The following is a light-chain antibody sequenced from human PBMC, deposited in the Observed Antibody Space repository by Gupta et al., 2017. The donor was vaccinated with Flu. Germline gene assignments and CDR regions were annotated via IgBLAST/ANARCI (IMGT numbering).Light chain of an antibody. V-gene: IGLV3-10*01. CDR2: VYN. CDR3: YSNANTSNNYMV. J-gene: IGLJ2*01. Sequence: SYELPQPPSVSVSPGQAASTTCSGDALSKKCSYWYQQQSVQAPVLVIFVYNKRPSAIPDRFAFSSSGAIDTSTLTSAQVEDEADDDYYSNANTSNNYMVFGGGTKLTVL. CDR1: ALSKKC.